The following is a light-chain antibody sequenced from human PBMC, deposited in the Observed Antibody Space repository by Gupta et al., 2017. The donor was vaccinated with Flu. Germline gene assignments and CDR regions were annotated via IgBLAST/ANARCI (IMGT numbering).Light chain of an antibody. CDR1: QSVSSSY. J-gene: IGKJ2*01. CDR2: GAS. V-gene: IGKV3-20*01. Sequence: CRASQSVSSSYLAWYQQRPGQAPRLLIYGASTRATGIPDRFSGSGAGADFTLTISRREPEDFAVYYCQQYGGSLMSTFGQGTKLEIK. CDR3: QQYGGSLMST.